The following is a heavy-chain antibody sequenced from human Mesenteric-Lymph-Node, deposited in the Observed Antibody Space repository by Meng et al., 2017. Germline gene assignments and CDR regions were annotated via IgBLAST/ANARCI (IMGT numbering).Heavy chain of an antibody. D-gene: IGHD4-23*01. J-gene: IGHJ6*02. Sequence: GESLKISCKGSGYSFTSYWIGWVRQMPGKGLEWMGIIYPGDSDTRYSPSFQSQVTISADKSISTAYLQWSSLKASDTAMYYCARRTTVVTPDYYYGMDVWGHGTTVTVSS. CDR1: GYSFTSYW. CDR3: ARRTTVVTPDYYYGMDV. V-gene: IGHV5-51*01. CDR2: IYPGDSDT.